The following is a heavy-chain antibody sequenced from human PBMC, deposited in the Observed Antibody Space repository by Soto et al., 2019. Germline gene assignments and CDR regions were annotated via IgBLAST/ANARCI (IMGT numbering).Heavy chain of an antibody. CDR3: ARGGNIVVVPAAMSDFDY. CDR1: GYTFTGYY. D-gene: IGHD2-2*01. V-gene: IGHV1-2*04. Sequence: ASVKVSCKASGYTFTGYYMHWVRQAPGQGLEWMGWINPNSGGTNYAQKFQGWVTITRDTSISTAYMELSRLRSDDTAVYYCARGGNIVVVPAAMSDFDYWGQGTLVTVSS. CDR2: INPNSGGT. J-gene: IGHJ4*02.